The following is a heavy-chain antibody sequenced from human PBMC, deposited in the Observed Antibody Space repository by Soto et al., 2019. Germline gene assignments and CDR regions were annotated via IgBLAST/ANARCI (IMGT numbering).Heavy chain of an antibody. D-gene: IGHD2-2*01. Sequence: GGSLRLSCAASGFTFSSYDMHWVRQATGKGLEWVSAIGTAGDTYYPGSVKGRFTISRENAKNSLYLQMNSLRAEDTAVYYCARAQPSSAAMLYYYYYYGMDVWGQGTTVTVSS. J-gene: IGHJ6*02. CDR3: ARAQPSSAAMLYYYYYYGMDV. CDR2: IGTAGDT. CDR1: GFTFSSYD. V-gene: IGHV3-13*01.